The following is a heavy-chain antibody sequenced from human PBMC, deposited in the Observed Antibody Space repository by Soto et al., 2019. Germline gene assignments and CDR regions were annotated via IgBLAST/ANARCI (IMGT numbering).Heavy chain of an antibody. CDR2: ITHSGGI. Sequence: QVQLQQWGAGLLKPSETLSLTCAVYGGSFSGYYWSWVRQPPGKGLEWIGEITHSGGINYNPSLKSRVTMSLDTSKNQFSLRLNSVSDADTAVYYCERLFAGATGNWYFDLWGRGTLVTVSS. V-gene: IGHV4-34*01. D-gene: IGHD1-1*01. J-gene: IGHJ2*01. CDR1: GGSFSGYY. CDR3: ERLFAGATGNWYFDL.